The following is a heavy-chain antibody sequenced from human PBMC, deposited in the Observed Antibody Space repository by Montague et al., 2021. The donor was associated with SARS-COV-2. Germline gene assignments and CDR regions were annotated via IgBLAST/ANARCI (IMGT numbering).Heavy chain of an antibody. CDR2: IFHGGIT. CDR1: GGSISSYY. D-gene: IGHD1-20*01. CDR3: ARTEYNWTDGFDP. Sequence: SETLSLTCSVSGGSISSYYWSWIRQPPGKGLEWSGYIFHGGITDYKPSRKSGVTISVDMSKNQFSLQLNSVTAAASAVYYCARTEYNWTDGFDPWGQGTLVTVSS. J-gene: IGHJ5*02. V-gene: IGHV4-59*13.